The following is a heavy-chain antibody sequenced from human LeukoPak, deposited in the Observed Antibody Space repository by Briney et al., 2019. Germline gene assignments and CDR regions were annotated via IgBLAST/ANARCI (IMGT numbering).Heavy chain of an antibody. CDR3: ARGRPYLSYDILTGYYDDYYYGMDV. D-gene: IGHD3-9*01. V-gene: IGHV3-74*01. CDR2: INSDGSST. J-gene: IGHJ6*02. Sequence: GGSLRLSCAASGFTFSSYWMHWVRQAPGKGLVWVSRINSDGSSTSYADSVKGRFTISRDNAKNTLYLQMNSLRAEDTAVYYCARGRPYLSYDILTGYYDDYYYGMDVWGQGTTVTVSS. CDR1: GFTFSSYW.